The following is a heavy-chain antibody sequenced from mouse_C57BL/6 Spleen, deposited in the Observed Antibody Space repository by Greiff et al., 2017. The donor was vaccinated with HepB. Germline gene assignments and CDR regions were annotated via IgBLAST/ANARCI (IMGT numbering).Heavy chain of an antibody. D-gene: IGHD1-1*01. CDR1: GYSITSGYY. CDR3: ARAAYYGSSYDYYAMDY. V-gene: IGHV3-6*01. CDR2: ISYDGSN. Sequence: EVQLQESGPGLVKPSQSLSLTCSVTGYSITSGYYWNWIRQFPGNKLEWMGYISYDGSNNYNPSLKNRISITRDTSKNQFFLKLNSVTTEDTATYYCARAAYYGSSYDYYAMDYWGQGTSVTVSS. J-gene: IGHJ4*01.